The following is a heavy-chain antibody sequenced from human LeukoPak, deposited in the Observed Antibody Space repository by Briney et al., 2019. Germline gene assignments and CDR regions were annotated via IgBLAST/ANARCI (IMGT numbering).Heavy chain of an antibody. CDR3: ARDGQQLVHYYYYGMDV. Sequence: ASVKVSCKASGGTFSSYAISWVRQAPGQGLEWMGWISAYNGNTNYAQKLQGRVTMTTDTSTSTAYMELRSLRSDDTAVYYCARDGQQLVHYYYYGMDVWGQGTTVTVSS. V-gene: IGHV1-18*01. CDR1: GGTFSSYA. J-gene: IGHJ6*02. D-gene: IGHD6-13*01. CDR2: ISAYNGNT.